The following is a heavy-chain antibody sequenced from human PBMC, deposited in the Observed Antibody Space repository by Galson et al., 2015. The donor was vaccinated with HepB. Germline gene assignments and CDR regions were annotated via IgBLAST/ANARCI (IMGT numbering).Heavy chain of an antibody. J-gene: IGHJ3*02. V-gene: IGHV3-30*19. CDR1: GYSFTSYW. Sequence: SGAEVTKPGESLRISCKGSGYSFTSYWISWVRQAPGKGLEWVAVISYDGSNKYYADSVKGRFTISRDNSKNTLYLQMNSLRAEDTAVYYCARDYYDSSGSAFDIWGQGTMVTVSS. D-gene: IGHD3-22*01. CDR3: ARDYYDSSGSAFDI. CDR2: ISYDGSNK.